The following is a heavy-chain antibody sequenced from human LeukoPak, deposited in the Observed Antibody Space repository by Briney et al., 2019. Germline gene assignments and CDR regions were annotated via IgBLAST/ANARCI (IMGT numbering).Heavy chain of an antibody. CDR2: INPNSGGT. V-gene: IGHV1-2*02. Sequence: GASVKVSCKASGYTFTGDYMHWGRQAPGQGLEWMGWINPNSGGTNYAQKFQGRVTMTRDTSISTAYMELSRLRSDDTAVYYCARDGGYTYYYGSGSYYNAAFDIWGQGTMVTVSS. J-gene: IGHJ3*02. CDR3: ARDGGYTYYYGSGSYYNAAFDI. D-gene: IGHD3-10*01. CDR1: GYTFTGDY.